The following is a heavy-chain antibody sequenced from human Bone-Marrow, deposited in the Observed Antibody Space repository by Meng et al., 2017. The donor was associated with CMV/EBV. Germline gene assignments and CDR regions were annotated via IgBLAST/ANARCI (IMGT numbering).Heavy chain of an antibody. CDR3: ARGSESDAFDI. CDR1: GYTFSNYG. J-gene: IGHJ3*02. V-gene: IGHV1-18*01. Sequence: ASVKVSCKTSGYTFSNYGLSWVRQAPGQGLEWIGWINIFNGDTKSAQKVQGRLTLTKDPSTTTAYMELSSLRSEDTAVYYCARGSESDAFDIWGQGTMVTVSS. CDR2: INIFNGDT.